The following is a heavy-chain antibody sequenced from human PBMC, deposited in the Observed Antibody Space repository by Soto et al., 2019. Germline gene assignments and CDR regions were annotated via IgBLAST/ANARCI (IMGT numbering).Heavy chain of an antibody. D-gene: IGHD2-15*01. CDR2: IKSKANTYAT. CDR3: TTDPSGASFFQH. J-gene: IGHJ1*01. CDR1: GFTFSGST. Sequence: GGSLRLSCAASGFTFSGSTMHWVRQASGKGLEWVGRIKSKANTYATTYAASVQGRFTISRDDSRNTAYLQMNSLKTEDTAVYYCTTDPSGASFFQHWGQGTLVTVA. V-gene: IGHV3-73*01.